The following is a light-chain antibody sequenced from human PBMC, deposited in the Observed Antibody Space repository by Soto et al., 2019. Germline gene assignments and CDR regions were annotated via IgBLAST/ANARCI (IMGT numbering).Light chain of an antibody. Sequence: QSALTQPPSASGSPGQSVTISCTGTKNDIGVYDFVSWYQHHPGKAPRLIIYEVVQRPSGGPDRFSGSKSGNTASLTVSGLQAADEADYLCKSYAGSNTYVFGSGTKLTVL. V-gene: IGLV2-8*01. CDR2: EVV. CDR1: KNDIGVYDF. CDR3: KSYAGSNTYV. J-gene: IGLJ1*01.